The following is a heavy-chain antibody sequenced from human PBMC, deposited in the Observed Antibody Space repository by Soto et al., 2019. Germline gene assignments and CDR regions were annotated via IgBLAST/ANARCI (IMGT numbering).Heavy chain of an antibody. Sequence: SETLSLTCAVSGGSISSGGYSWSWIRQPPGKGLEWIGYIYHSGSTYYNLSLKSRVTISVDRSKNQFSLKLSSVTAADTAVYYCARARPAASRAGFDYWGQGTLVTVSS. D-gene: IGHD6-13*01. CDR3: ARARPAASRAGFDY. CDR2: IYHSGST. CDR1: GGSISSGGYS. J-gene: IGHJ4*02. V-gene: IGHV4-30-2*01.